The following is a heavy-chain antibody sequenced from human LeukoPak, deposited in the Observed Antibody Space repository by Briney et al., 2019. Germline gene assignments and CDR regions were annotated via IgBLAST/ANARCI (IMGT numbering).Heavy chain of an antibody. Sequence: PSGGTLRLSCAASGFTFSSYGMSWVRQAPGKGLEWVSAIGSSGGSTYYADSVKGRFTISRDNAKNSLYLQMNSLRAEDTAVYYCAELGITMIGGVWGKGTTVTISS. V-gene: IGHV3-23*01. CDR3: AELGITMIGGV. CDR1: GFTFSSYG. D-gene: IGHD3-10*02. J-gene: IGHJ6*04. CDR2: IGSSGGST.